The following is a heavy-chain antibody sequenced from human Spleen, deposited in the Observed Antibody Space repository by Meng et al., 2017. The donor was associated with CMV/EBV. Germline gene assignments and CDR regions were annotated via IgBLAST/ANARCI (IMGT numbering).Heavy chain of an antibody. J-gene: IGHJ3*02. Sequence: GGSLRLSCAASGFTFSDYRMDWVRQAPGKWLEWVSSISSSSSYIYYADSVKGRFTISRDNAKNSLYLQMNSLRAEDTAVYYCARKKTYDSSGYRAFDIWGQGTMVTVSS. CDR2: ISSSSSYI. V-gene: IGHV3-21*01. CDR1: GFTFSDYR. D-gene: IGHD3-22*01. CDR3: ARKKTYDSSGYRAFDI.